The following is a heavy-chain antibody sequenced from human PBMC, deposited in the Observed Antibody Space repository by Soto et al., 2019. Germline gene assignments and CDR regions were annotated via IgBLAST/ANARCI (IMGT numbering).Heavy chain of an antibody. CDR1: GGTFSSYA. Sequence: QMQLVQSGAEVKKPGSSAKVSCKASGGTFSSYAISWVRQVPGQGLEWMGGIIPLFNITNYAESFQGRVTVTADKSTNIAYMELNSLRSDDTAIYYCANGSSVLHGSLDSWGQGAPVTVSS. V-gene: IGHV1-69*17. D-gene: IGHD1-1*01. CDR3: ANGSSVLHGSLDS. CDR2: IIPLFNIT. J-gene: IGHJ4*02.